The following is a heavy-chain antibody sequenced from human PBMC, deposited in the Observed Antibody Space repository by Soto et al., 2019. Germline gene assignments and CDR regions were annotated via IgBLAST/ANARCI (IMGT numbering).Heavy chain of an antibody. J-gene: IGHJ5*02. D-gene: IGHD6-6*01. CDR1: GYTFTSYY. CDR3: ARDGIIAARLRWFDP. CDR2: INPSGGST. V-gene: IGHV1-46*01. Sequence: ASVKVSCKASGYTFTSYYMHWVRQAPGQGLEWMGIINPSGGSTNYAQKFQGRVTMTRDTSTSTVYMELSSLRSEDTAVYYCARDGIIAARLRWFDPWGQGTLVTVSS.